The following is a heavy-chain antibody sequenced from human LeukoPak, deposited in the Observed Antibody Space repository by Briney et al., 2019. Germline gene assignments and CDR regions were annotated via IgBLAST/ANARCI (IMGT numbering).Heavy chain of an antibody. CDR2: IYHSGST. D-gene: IGHD5-12*01. Sequence: PSQTLSLTCAVSGGSISSGGYSWSWIRQPPGKGLEWIGYIYHSGSTYYNPSLKSRVTISVDRSKNQFSLKLSSVTAADTAVYYCARETGDSGYGDAVGVRFDPWGQGTLVTVSS. V-gene: IGHV4-30-2*01. J-gene: IGHJ5*02. CDR1: GGSISSGGYS. CDR3: ARETGDSGYGDAVGVRFDP.